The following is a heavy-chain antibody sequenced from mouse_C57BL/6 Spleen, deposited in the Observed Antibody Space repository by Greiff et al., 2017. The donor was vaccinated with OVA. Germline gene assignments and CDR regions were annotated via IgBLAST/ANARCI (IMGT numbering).Heavy chain of an antibody. CDR1: GFTFSSYG. CDR2: ISSGGSYT. J-gene: IGHJ3*01. D-gene: IGHD2-1*01. Sequence: EVKLQESGGDLVKPGGSLKLSCAASGFTFSSYGMSWVRQTPDKRLEWVATISSGGSYTYYPDSVKGRFTISRDNAKNTLYLQMSSLKSEDTAMYYCARQRGNYGNYFAYWGQGTLVTVSA. V-gene: IGHV5-6*01. CDR3: ARQRGNYGNYFAY.